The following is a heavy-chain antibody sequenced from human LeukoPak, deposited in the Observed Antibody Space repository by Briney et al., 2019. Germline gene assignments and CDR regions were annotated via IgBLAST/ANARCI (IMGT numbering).Heavy chain of an antibody. Sequence: PGRSLRLSCAASGFTFDDYAMHWVRQAPGKGLEWVSGISWNSGSIGYADSVKGRFTISRDNAKNSLYVQVNSLRAEDTALYYCVKSGGSTSSGYAFDIWGQGTMVTVSS. J-gene: IGHJ3*02. CDR3: VKSGGSTSSGYAFDI. D-gene: IGHD2-2*01. CDR2: ISWNSGSI. V-gene: IGHV3-9*01. CDR1: GFTFDDYA.